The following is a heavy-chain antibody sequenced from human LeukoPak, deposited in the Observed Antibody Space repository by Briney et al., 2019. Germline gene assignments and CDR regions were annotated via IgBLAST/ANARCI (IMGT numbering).Heavy chain of an antibody. CDR1: GFTFDDYA. Sequence: PGGSLRLSCAASGFTFDDYAMHWVRQAPGKGLEWVSGISWNSGSIGYADSVKGRFTISRDNAKNSLYLQMNSLRAEDTALYYCAKDIRVTANRGPVYYYGMDVWGQGTTVTVSS. CDR2: ISWNSGSI. J-gene: IGHJ6*02. D-gene: IGHD2-21*02. CDR3: AKDIRVTANRGPVYYYGMDV. V-gene: IGHV3-9*01.